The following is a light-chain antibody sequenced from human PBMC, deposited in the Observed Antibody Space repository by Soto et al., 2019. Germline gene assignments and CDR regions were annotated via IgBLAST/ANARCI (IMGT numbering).Light chain of an antibody. CDR3: SSNTSSSTLGNV. Sequence: QSVLAQPASLSGSPGQSITISCTGTSSDVGGYNYVSWYQQHPGKAPKLMIYDVSNRPSGVSNRFSGSKSGNTASLTISGLQAEDEADYYCSSNTSSSTLGNVFGTGTKVTVL. V-gene: IGLV2-14*01. J-gene: IGLJ1*01. CDR2: DVS. CDR1: SSDVGGYNY.